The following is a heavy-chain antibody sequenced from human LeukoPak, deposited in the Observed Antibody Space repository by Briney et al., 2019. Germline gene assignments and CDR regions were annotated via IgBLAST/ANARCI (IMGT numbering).Heavy chain of an antibody. Sequence: ASVKVSCKASGYTFTSYGISWVRQAPGQGPEWMGWISAYNGNTNYAQKLQGRVTMTTDTSTSTAYMELRSLRSDDTAVYYCARAPYGDYSYYYYMDVWGKGTTVTVSS. CDR2: ISAYNGNT. V-gene: IGHV1-18*01. J-gene: IGHJ6*03. D-gene: IGHD4-17*01. CDR3: ARAPYGDYSYYYYMDV. CDR1: GYTFTSYG.